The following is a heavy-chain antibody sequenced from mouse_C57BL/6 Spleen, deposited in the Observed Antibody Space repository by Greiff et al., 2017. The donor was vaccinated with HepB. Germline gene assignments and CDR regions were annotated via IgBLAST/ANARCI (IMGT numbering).Heavy chain of an antibody. CDR2: ISSGGSYT. CDR3: ARHSYGSSYDFDY. J-gene: IGHJ2*01. D-gene: IGHD1-1*01. CDR1: GFTFSSYG. Sequence: EVKLVESGGDLVKPGGSLKLSCAASGFTFSSYGMSWVRQTPDKRLEWVATISSGGSYTYYPDSVKGRFTISRDNAKNTLYLQMSSLKSEDTAMYYCARHSYGSSYDFDYWGQGTTLTVSS. V-gene: IGHV5-6*01.